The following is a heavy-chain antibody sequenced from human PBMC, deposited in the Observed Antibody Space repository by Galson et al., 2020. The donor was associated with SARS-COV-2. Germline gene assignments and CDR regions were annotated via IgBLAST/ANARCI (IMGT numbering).Heavy chain of an antibody. Sequence: SETLSLTCTVSGVSISNDDYYWSWIRQHPGKGLEWIAYIYYTGSTYYNPSLKSRITISVDTSKNQFSLKLSSVSATDTAVYYCARAPLQYSAASFFVDWGQGTLVTVSS. D-gene: IGHD6-6*01. CDR2: IYYTGST. V-gene: IGHV4-31*03. J-gene: IGHJ4*02. CDR1: GVSISNDDYY. CDR3: ARAPLQYSAASFFVD.